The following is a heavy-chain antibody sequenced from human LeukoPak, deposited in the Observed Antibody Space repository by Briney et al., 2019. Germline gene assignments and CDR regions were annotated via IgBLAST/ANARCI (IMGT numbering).Heavy chain of an antibody. CDR2: IIPILGIA. CDR1: GGTLSSYA. Sequence: SAKVSCKASGGTLSSYAISWVRQAPGQGLEWMGRIIPILGIANYAQKFQGRVTITADKSTSTAYVELSSLRSEDTAVYYCASTIAAVNYYGMDVWGQGTTVTVSS. J-gene: IGHJ6*02. D-gene: IGHD6-13*01. V-gene: IGHV1-69*04. CDR3: ASTIAAVNYYGMDV.